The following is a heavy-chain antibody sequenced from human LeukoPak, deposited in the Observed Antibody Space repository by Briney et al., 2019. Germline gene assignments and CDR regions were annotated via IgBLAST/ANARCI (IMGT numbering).Heavy chain of an antibody. CDR2: IYPGDSDT. CDR1: GYSSTSYW. Sequence: GESLKISCKGSGYSSTSYWIGWVRQMPGKGLEWMGIIYPGDSDTRYSPSFQGQVTISADKSISTAYLQWGSLKASDTAMYYCARTYYDFWSGVIGLGYWGQGTLVTVSS. V-gene: IGHV5-51*01. J-gene: IGHJ4*02. CDR3: ARTYYDFWSGVIGLGY. D-gene: IGHD3-3*01.